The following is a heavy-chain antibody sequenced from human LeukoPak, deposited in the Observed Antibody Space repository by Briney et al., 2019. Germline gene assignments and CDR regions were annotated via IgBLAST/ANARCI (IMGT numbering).Heavy chain of an antibody. V-gene: IGHV1-18*01. Sequence: ASVKVSCKASGYTFTSYGISWVRQAPGQGLEWMGWISAYNGNTNYAQKLQGRVTMTTDTSMSTAYMELRSLRSDDTAVYYCARVGYSGSPYIGFDYWGQGTLVTVSS. CDR2: ISAYNGNT. J-gene: IGHJ4*02. CDR3: ARVGYSGSPYIGFDY. CDR1: GYTFTSYG. D-gene: IGHD1-26*01.